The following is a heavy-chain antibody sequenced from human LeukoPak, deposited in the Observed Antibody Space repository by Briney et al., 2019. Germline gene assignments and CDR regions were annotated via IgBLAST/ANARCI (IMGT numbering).Heavy chain of an antibody. D-gene: IGHD1-26*01. J-gene: IGHJ4*02. Sequence: GGSLRLSCAASGFTSDDYAMHWVRQAPGKGLVWVSRINSDGSSTSYADSVKGRFTISRDNAKNTLYLQMNSLRAEDTAVYYCARVGIVGATGGFDYWGQGTLVTVSS. CDR3: ARVGIVGATGGFDY. CDR1: GFTSDDYA. CDR2: INSDGSST. V-gene: IGHV3-74*01.